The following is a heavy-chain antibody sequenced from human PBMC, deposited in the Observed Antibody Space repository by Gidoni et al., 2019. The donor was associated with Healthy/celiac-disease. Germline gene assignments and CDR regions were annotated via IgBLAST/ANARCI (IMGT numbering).Heavy chain of an antibody. CDR2: INPNSGGT. Sequence: QVQLVQSGAEVKKPGASVKVSCKASGYTFTGYYMHWVRQAPGQGLAWMGWINPNSGGTNYAQKFQGRVTMTRDTSISTAYMELSRLRSDDTAVYYCARLWFGVGDYYYYYMDVWGKGTTVTVSS. V-gene: IGHV1-2*02. J-gene: IGHJ6*03. CDR1: GYTFTGYY. CDR3: ARLWFGVGDYYYYYMDV. D-gene: IGHD3-10*01.